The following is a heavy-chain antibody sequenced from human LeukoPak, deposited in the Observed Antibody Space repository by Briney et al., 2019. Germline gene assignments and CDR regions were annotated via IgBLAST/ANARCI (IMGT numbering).Heavy chain of an antibody. Sequence: ASVMVSCKASGGTFSSYAISWVRQAPGQGLEWMGRIIPIFGTANYAQKFQGRVTITTDESTSTAYMELSSLRSEDTAVYYCARVNNYYDSSGYYPLDYWGQGTLVTVSS. V-gene: IGHV1-69*05. CDR1: GGTFSSYA. CDR3: ARVNNYYDSSGYYPLDY. J-gene: IGHJ4*02. CDR2: IIPIFGTA. D-gene: IGHD3-22*01.